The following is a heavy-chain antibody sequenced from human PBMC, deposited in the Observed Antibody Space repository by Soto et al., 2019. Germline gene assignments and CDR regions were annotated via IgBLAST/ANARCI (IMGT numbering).Heavy chain of an antibody. CDR1: GFTFINYE. V-gene: IGHV3-64*01. J-gene: IGHJ6*03. Sequence: EAQLVEPGGGLVQPGGSLRLSCAASGFTFINYEMHWFRQAPGKGLEYVSGISNNGAHTDYAKSVKGRFTISRDNSENTLYLQMGSLRAEDMALYYCARRGYGSRWPNVYMDVWGKGTTVTVSS. D-gene: IGHD6-13*01. CDR3: ARRGYGSRWPNVYMDV. CDR2: ISNNGAHT.